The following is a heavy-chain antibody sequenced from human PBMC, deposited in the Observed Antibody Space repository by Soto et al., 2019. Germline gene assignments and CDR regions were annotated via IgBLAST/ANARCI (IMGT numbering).Heavy chain of an antibody. CDR2: ISDNSGTI. D-gene: IGHD5-18*01. Sequence: EVQLVESGGGLVQPGGSLRLSCAASGFTFSDYTMNWVRQAPGKGLEWVSYISDNSGTIHYADSVKGRFTISRDNAKNSLYLQMNSLRDEDTAVYYCARDNLRGTALVSPWYWGQGTLVTVSS. J-gene: IGHJ4*02. CDR3: ARDNLRGTALVSPWY. CDR1: GFTFSDYT. V-gene: IGHV3-48*02.